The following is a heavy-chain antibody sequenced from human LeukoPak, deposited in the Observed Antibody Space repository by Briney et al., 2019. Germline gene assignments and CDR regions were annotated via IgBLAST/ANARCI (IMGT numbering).Heavy chain of an antibody. V-gene: IGHV4-59*08. CDR2: IYYSGST. J-gene: IGHJ4*02. D-gene: IGHD1-26*01. Sequence: SETLSLACTVSGGSISSYYWSWIRQPPGKGLEWIGDIYYSGSTNYNPSLKSRVTISVDTSKNQFSLRLSSVTAADTAVYYSARLASGSYGPLTPFDYWGQGTLVTVSS. CDR3: ARLASGSYGPLTPFDY. CDR1: GGSISSYY.